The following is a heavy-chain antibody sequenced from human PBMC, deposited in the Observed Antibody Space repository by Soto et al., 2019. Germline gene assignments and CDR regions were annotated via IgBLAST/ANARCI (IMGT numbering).Heavy chain of an antibody. CDR2: IFYSGST. CDR3: ARAYTRYSGFTDY. J-gene: IGHJ4*02. D-gene: IGHD5-12*01. Sequence: SETLSLTCTVSGGSINNYYWSWIRQPPGKGLEWIAYIFYSGSTNNNPSLKSRVTISVDTSKNQFSLKLSSVTAADTAVYYCARAYTRYSGFTDYWGQGTLVTVSS. CDR1: GGSINNYY. V-gene: IGHV4-59*01.